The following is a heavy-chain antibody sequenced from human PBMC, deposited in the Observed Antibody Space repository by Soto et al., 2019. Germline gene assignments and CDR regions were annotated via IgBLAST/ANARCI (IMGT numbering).Heavy chain of an antibody. D-gene: IGHD3-9*01. Sequence: GESLKISCAASGFTFSSYAMHWVRQAPGKGLEWVAVISYDGSNKYYADSVKGRFTISRDNSKNTLYLQMNSLRAEDTAVYYSLVMENWFDPWGQGTLVTVSS. CDR2: ISYDGSNK. J-gene: IGHJ5*02. CDR1: GFTFSSYA. V-gene: IGHV3-30-3*01. CDR3: LVMENWFDP.